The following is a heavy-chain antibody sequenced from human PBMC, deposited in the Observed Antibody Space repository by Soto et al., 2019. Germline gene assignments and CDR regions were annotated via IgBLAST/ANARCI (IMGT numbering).Heavy chain of an antibody. Sequence: GGSLRLSCAASGFTLSGSAMHWVRQASGKGLEWVGRIRSKANSYATAYAASVKGRFTISRDDSKNTAYLQMNSLKTEDTAVYYCTRIGPPDGYNLDFDYWGQGTLVTVSS. V-gene: IGHV3-73*01. D-gene: IGHD5-12*01. CDR3: TRIGPPDGYNLDFDY. J-gene: IGHJ4*02. CDR2: IRSKANSYAT. CDR1: GFTLSGSA.